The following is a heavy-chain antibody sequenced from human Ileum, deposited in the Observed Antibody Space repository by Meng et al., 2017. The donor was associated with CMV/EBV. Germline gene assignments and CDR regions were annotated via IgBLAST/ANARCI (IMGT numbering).Heavy chain of an antibody. CDR3: AKGGMAARPTVRGYFDY. CDR1: GFTVRSNY. D-gene: IGHD6-6*01. V-gene: IGHV3-53*01. Sequence: GESLCLSCAASGFTVRSNYMYWVRLAPGKGLGWLSVIYNGGSTSYADSVKGRFTISRDNSKNTLYLRRNSRGAEDTAVYYCAKGGMAARPTVRGYFDYWGQGTLVTVSS. J-gene: IGHJ4*02. CDR2: IYNGGST.